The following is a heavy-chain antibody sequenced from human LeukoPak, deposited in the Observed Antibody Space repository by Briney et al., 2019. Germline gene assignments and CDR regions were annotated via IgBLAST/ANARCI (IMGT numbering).Heavy chain of an antibody. D-gene: IGHD3-3*01. J-gene: IGHJ4*02. V-gene: IGHV4-4*02. CDR1: GGSVTSTNW. CDR3: AREGGFYRPLDY. CDR2: VHLDGRT. Sequence: SETLSLTCGVSGGSVTSTNWWTWVRQPPGKGLEWIGEVHLDGRTNYNPSLKSRLTMSVDLSENHVSLKLTSVTAADTAVYYCAREGGFYRPLDYSGQGTLVAVSS.